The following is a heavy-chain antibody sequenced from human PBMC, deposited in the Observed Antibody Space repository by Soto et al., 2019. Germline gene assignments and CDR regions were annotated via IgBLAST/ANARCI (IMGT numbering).Heavy chain of an antibody. V-gene: IGHV3-30*18. J-gene: IGHJ4*02. Sequence: QVQLVESGGGVVQPGRSLRLSCAASGFTFSSYGMHWVRQAPGKGLEWVAVISYDGSNKYYADSVKGRFTISRDNSKNTLYLQMNSLRAEDTAVYYCAKDGVSSGWPDYWGQGTLVTVSS. D-gene: IGHD6-19*01. CDR1: GFTFSSYG. CDR3: AKDGVSSGWPDY. CDR2: ISYDGSNK.